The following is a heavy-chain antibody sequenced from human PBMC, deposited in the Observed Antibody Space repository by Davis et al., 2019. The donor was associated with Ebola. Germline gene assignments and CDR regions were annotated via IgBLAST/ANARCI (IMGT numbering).Heavy chain of an antibody. V-gene: IGHV4-59*01. CDR2: IYYSGST. CDR1: GGSISSYY. D-gene: IGHD6-13*01. Sequence: PSETLSLTCTVSGGSISSYYWSWIRQPPGKGLEWIGYIYYSGSTNYNPSLKSRVTISVDTSKNQFSLKLSSVTAADTAVYYCAREAAAAGTRWFDPWGQGTLVTVSS. CDR3: AREAAAAGTRWFDP. J-gene: IGHJ5*02.